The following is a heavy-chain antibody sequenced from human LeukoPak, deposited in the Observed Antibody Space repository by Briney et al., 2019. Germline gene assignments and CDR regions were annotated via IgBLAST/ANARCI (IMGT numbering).Heavy chain of an antibody. V-gene: IGHV4-59*01. J-gene: IGHJ4*02. Sequence: SETLSLTCSVSGGSISNYYWSWIRQSPGKGPEWIGYIYNSGGTNYNPSLKSRVTISVDTSKNQFSLKLRSVTAADTAVYYCARVTGYVIEDYFDYWGQGTLVTVSS. CDR1: GGSISNYY. D-gene: IGHD3-22*01. CDR3: ARVTGYVIEDYFDY. CDR2: IYNSGGT.